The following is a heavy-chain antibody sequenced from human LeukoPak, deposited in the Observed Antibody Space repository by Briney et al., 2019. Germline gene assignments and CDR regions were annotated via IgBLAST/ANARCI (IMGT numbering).Heavy chain of an antibody. CDR3: ASRPAGSTWYGVFDY. CDR1: GGSISNHY. CDR2: VFNGGST. V-gene: IGHV4-59*11. D-gene: IGHD6-13*01. J-gene: IGHJ4*02. Sequence: SETLSLTCTVSGGSISNHYWSWIRQPPGKGLEWIGYVFNGGSTSYNPSLKSRVTMSIDTSRDQFSLRLSSVTAADTAIYYYASRPAGSTWYGVFDYWSRGTLVTVSS.